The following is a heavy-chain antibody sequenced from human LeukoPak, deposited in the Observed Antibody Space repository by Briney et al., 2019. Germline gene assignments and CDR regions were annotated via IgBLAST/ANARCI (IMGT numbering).Heavy chain of an antibody. D-gene: IGHD3-10*01. J-gene: IGHJ4*02. Sequence: GGSLRLSCAASGFAFSNYAVNWIRQAPGKGLKWVSVISGSGSSIYYTDSVKGRFTISRDNSKNTLYLQMNSLRAEDTAVYRCSGSYSYWGQGTLVTVSS. V-gene: IGHV3-23*01. CDR1: GFAFSNYA. CDR2: ISGSGSSI. CDR3: SGSYSY.